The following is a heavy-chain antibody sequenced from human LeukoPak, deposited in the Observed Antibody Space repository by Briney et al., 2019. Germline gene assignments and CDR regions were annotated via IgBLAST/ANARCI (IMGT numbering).Heavy chain of an antibody. CDR3: ARDKLEVGGDAFDI. J-gene: IGHJ3*02. CDR2: IKEDGSEK. Sequence: GGFLRLSCAGSGVTFRSYWMSWVRQAPGKGLEWVANIKEDGSEKYYVDSVKGRFTISRDNAKNSLYLQMNSLRAEDTAVYYCARDKLEVGGDAFDIWGQGTMVTVSS. D-gene: IGHD1-1*01. V-gene: IGHV3-7*01. CDR1: GVTFRSYW.